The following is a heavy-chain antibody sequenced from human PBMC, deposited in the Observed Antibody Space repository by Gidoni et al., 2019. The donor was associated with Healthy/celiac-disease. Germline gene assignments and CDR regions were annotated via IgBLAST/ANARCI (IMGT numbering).Heavy chain of an antibody. CDR1: GGSISSGGYY. CDR2: SYYSGST. V-gene: IGHV4-31*03. Sequence: QVQLQESGPGLVKPSQTLSLTCTVSGGSISSGGYYWSWIRQHPGKGLEWIGYSYYSGSTYYNPSLKSRVTISVDTSKNQFSLKLSSVTAADTAVYYCARFIPYYYDSSGYPDAFDIWGQGTMVTVSS. CDR3: ARFIPYYYDSSGYPDAFDI. J-gene: IGHJ3*02. D-gene: IGHD3-22*01.